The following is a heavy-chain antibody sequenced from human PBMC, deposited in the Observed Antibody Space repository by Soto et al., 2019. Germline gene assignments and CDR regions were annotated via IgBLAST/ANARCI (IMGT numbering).Heavy chain of an antibody. CDR2: IYPSDSDT. V-gene: IGHV5-51*01. J-gene: IGHJ4*02. Sequence: GESLKISCKGSGYDFAGYWIAWVRQMPGKGLELMGIIYPSDSDTRYRPSFQGQVTISADKSISSAYLQWSSLRASDTAMYDCARGGVSTRTFDYWGQGTPVTVSS. CDR3: ARGGVSTRTFDY. CDR1: GYDFAGYW. D-gene: IGHD2-8*01.